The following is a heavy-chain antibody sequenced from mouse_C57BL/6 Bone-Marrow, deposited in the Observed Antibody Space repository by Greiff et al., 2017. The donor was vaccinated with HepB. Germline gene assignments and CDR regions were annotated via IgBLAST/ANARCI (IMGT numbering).Heavy chain of an antibody. CDR3: AKNDGYYFWYFDV. CDR2: IWSGGST. Sequence: VKVVESGPGLVQPSQSLSITCTVSGFSLTSYGVHWVRQPPGKGLELLGVIWSGGSTDYNAAFISRLSISKDNSKSQVFFKMNSLQADDTAIYYCAKNDGYYFWYFDVWGTGTTVTVSS. CDR1: GFSLTSYG. D-gene: IGHD2-3*01. J-gene: IGHJ1*03. V-gene: IGHV2-4*01.